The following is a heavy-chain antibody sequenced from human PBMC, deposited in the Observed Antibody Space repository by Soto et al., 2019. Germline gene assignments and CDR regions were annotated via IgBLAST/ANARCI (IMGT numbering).Heavy chain of an antibody. V-gene: IGHV4-59*01. CDR3: ARERDVYDSSGRDY. J-gene: IGHJ4*02. CDR2: IYYSGST. CDR1: GGSISSYY. D-gene: IGHD3-22*01. Sequence: SETLSLTCTVSGGSISSYYWSWIRQPPGKGLEWIGYIYYSGSTNYNPSLKSRVTISVDTSKNQFSLKLSSVTAADTAVYYCARERDVYDSSGRDYWGQGTLLTVSS.